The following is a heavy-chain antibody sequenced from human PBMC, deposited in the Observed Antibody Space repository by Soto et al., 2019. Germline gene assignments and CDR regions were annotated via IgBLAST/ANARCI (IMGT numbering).Heavy chain of an antibody. CDR3: ARQQWLVLNAFDI. Sequence: QVQLQESGPGLVKPSETLSLTCTVSGGSISSYYWSWIRQPPGKGLEWIGYIYYSGSTNYNPSLKSRVPLSXDXPKNQFSLKLSSVTAADTAVYYCARQQWLVLNAFDIWGQGTMVTVSS. V-gene: IGHV4-59*01. J-gene: IGHJ3*02. CDR1: GGSISSYY. D-gene: IGHD6-19*01. CDR2: IYYSGST.